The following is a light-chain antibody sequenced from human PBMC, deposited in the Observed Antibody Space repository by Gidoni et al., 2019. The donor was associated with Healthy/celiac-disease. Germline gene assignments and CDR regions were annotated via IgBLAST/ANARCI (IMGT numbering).Light chain of an antibody. CDR3: QQYNSYPWT. J-gene: IGKJ1*01. CDR2: KAS. V-gene: IGKV1-5*03. CDR1: QSISSW. Sequence: QSPSTLSASVGDRVTITCRASQSISSWLAWYQQKPGKAPKLLIYKASSLESGVPSRFSGSGSGTEFTLTISSLQPDDFATYYCQQYNSYPWTFGQGTKVEIK.